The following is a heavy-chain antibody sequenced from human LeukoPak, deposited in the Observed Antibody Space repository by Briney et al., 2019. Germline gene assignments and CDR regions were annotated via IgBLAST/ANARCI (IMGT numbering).Heavy chain of an antibody. CDR2: MYYSGST. CDR3: AGGYYLFDS. CDR1: GGSFSSSSYY. J-gene: IGHJ4*02. D-gene: IGHD3-22*01. V-gene: IGHV4-39*01. Sequence: SETLSLTCTVSGGSFSSSSYYWGWIRQRPGKGLEWIGSMYYSGSTYYNPSLKSRVTISVDTSKNQFSLKLSSVTAADTAIYYCAGGYYLFDSWGQGTLVTVSP.